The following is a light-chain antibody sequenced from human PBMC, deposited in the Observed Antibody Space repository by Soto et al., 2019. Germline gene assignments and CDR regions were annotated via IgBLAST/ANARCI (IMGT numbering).Light chain of an antibody. CDR3: CSYASNNRGV. CDR1: SSDVGGYNY. CDR2: EVT. V-gene: IGLV2-8*01. Sequence: QSVLTQPPSASGSPGQSVTISCTGTSSDVGGYNYVSWYQQHPGKAPKLMISEVTKRPSGVPDRFSGSKSGNTASLTVSGLQAEDEADYYCCSYASNNRGVFGTGTKLTVL. J-gene: IGLJ1*01.